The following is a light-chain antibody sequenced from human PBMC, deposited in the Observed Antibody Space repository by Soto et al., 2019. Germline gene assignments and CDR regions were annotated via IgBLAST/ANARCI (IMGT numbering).Light chain of an antibody. J-gene: IGKJ2*01. Sequence: DIVMTQSPLSLPVTPGEPASISCWSRQSLLHSNGYNYLYWYLQKPGQSPQLLIYLGSNRASEVHDRFNGSGSGTNFTLKISRVEAEDVGVCFCRSSLRYTLGQGPKLEI. CDR2: LGS. CDR1: QSLLHSNGYNY. V-gene: IGKV2-28*01. CDR3: RSSLRYT.